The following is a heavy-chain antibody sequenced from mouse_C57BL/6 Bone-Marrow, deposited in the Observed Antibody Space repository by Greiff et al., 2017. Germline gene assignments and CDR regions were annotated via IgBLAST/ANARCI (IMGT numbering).Heavy chain of an antibody. J-gene: IGHJ1*03. Sequence: EVKLMESGGGLVKPGGSLKLSCAASGFTFSSYTMSWVRQTPEKRLQWVAAISGGGGNTYYPDSVKGRFTISRDNDKNILYLQMSSLRSEDTALYYCSRQVTTVLATKYFDVWGTGTTVTV. D-gene: IGHD1-1*01. V-gene: IGHV5-9*01. CDR2: ISGGGGNT. CDR1: GFTFSSYT. CDR3: SRQVTTVLATKYFDV.